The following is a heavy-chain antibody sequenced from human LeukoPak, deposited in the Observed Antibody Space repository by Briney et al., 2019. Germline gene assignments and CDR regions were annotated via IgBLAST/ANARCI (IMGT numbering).Heavy chain of an antibody. D-gene: IGHD2/OR15-2a*01. V-gene: IGHV3-74*01. J-gene: IGHJ4*02. Sequence: GGSLRLSCAASGNYWMHWVRQVPGQGLVWVSHINSDGSWTSYADSVKGRFTISKDNAKNTVYLQMNSLRAEDTAVYYCVSFYETYWGRGTLVTVSS. CDR2: INSDGSWT. CDR3: VSFYETY. CDR1: GNYW.